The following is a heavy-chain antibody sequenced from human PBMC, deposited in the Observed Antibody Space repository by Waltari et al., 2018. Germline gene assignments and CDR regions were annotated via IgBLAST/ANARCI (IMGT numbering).Heavy chain of an antibody. CDR1: GYTFTSYS. CDR3: VRDGSGASFTFNY. CDR2: INAYNGNT. D-gene: IGHD1-26*01. V-gene: IGHV1-18*01. Sequence: QVHLVQSGAEVKTPGASVKVSCKASGYTFTSYSFTWVRQAPGQGLEWMGWINAYNGNTNSAQKFQGRFTMTIDTSTTTAYMELRSLRSDDTAVYYCVRDGSGASFTFNYWGHGTLVTVSS. J-gene: IGHJ4*01.